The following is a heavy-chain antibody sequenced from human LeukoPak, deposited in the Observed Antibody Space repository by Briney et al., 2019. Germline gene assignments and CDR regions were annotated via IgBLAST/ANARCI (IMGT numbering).Heavy chain of an antibody. CDR1: GESFSGYY. V-gene: IGHV4-34*01. CDR2: INHSGST. Sequence: PSDTLSLTCAVYGESFSGYYWSWIRQPPGKGLEWIGEINHSGSTNYNPSLKSRVTISVDTSKNQFSLKLSSVTAADTAVYYCARGIGIVATYFDYWGQGTMVTVS. J-gene: IGHJ4*02. CDR3: ARGIGIVATYFDY. D-gene: IGHD5-12*01.